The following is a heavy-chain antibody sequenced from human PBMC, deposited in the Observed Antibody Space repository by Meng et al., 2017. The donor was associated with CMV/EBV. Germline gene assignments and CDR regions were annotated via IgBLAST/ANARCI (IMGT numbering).Heavy chain of an antibody. Sequence: GESLKISCAASGFTFSSYAMSWVRQAPGKGLEWVSAISGSGGSTYYADSVKGRFTISRDNSKNTLYLQMNSLRAEDTAVYYCAKDRGSWGSGPFDYWGRGTLVTVSS. CDR3: AKDRGSWGSGPFDY. V-gene: IGHV3-23*01. CDR2: ISGSGGST. CDR1: GFTFSSYA. D-gene: IGHD1-26*01. J-gene: IGHJ4*02.